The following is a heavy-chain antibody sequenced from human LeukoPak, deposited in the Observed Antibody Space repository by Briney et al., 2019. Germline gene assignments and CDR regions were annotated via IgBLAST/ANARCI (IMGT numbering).Heavy chain of an antibody. V-gene: IGHV3-20*04. J-gene: IGHJ4*02. D-gene: IGHD1-26*01. CDR1: GFTFDDYG. CDR2: INWNGGST. Sequence: PGGSLRLSCAASGFTFDDYGMSWVRQAPGKGLEWVSGINWNGGSTGYADSVKGRFTISRDNAKNSLYLQMNSLRAEDTALYYCARGNGGSYYRPPGGYWGQGTLVTVSS. CDR3: ARGNGGSYYRPPGGY.